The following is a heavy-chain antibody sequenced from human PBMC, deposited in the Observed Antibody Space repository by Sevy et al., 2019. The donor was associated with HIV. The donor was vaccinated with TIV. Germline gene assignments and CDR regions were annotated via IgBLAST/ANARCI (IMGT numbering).Heavy chain of an antibody. CDR3: ARGEDIVVVPAAMVY. CDR2: ISAYNGNT. D-gene: IGHD2-2*01. J-gene: IGHJ4*02. V-gene: IGHV1-18*01. CDR1: GYTFTSYG. Sequence: ASMKVSCKASGYTFTSYGISWVRQAPGQGLEWMGWISAYNGNTNYAQKLQGRVTMTTDTSTSTAYMELRSLRSDDTAVYYCARGEDIVVVPAAMVYWGQGTLVTVSS.